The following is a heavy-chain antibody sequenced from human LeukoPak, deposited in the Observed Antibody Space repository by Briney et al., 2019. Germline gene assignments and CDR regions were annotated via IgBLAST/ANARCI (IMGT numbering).Heavy chain of an antibody. J-gene: IGHJ6*02. CDR3: ARPVSVYCSSTSCSRPNYYGMDV. D-gene: IGHD2-2*01. CDR2: ISYDGSNK. Sequence: GGSLRLPCAASGFTFSSYAMHWVRQAPGKGLEWVAVISYDGSNKYYADSVKGRFTISRDNSKNTLYLQMNSLRAEDTAVYYCARPVSVYCSSTSCSRPNYYGMDVWGQGTTVTVSS. CDR1: GFTFSSYA. V-gene: IGHV3-30*04.